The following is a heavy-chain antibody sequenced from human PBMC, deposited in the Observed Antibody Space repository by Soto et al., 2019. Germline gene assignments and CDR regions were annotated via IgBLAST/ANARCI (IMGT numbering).Heavy chain of an antibody. J-gene: IGHJ3*02. CDR1: GDSVSSNSAA. CDR2: TYYRSKWYN. V-gene: IGHV6-1*01. CDR3: ARDRPRPRYSSGWDDAFDI. Sequence: SRTLSLTCAISGDSVSSNSAAWNWIRQSPSRGLEWLGRTYYRSKWYNDYAVSVKSRITINPDTSKNQFSLQLNSVTPEDTAVYYCARDRPRPRYSSGWDDAFDIWGQGTMVTVSS. D-gene: IGHD6-19*01.